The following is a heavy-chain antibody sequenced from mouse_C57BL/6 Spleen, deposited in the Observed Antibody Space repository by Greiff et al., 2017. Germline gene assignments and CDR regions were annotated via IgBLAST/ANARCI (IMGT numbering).Heavy chain of an antibody. J-gene: IGHJ3*01. Sequence: QVQLQQPGAELVMPGASVKLSCKASGYTFTSYWMHWVKQRPGQGLEWIGEIDPSDSYTNYNQKFKGKSTLTVDKSSSPAYMQLSSLTSEDSAVYYCARKDYGNLFAYWGQGTLVTVSA. CDR3: ARKDYGNLFAY. CDR2: IDPSDSYT. D-gene: IGHD2-1*01. CDR1: GYTFTSYW. V-gene: IGHV1-69*01.